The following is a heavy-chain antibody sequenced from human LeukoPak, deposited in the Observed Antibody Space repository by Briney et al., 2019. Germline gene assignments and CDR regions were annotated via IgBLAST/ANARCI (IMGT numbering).Heavy chain of an antibody. J-gene: IGHJ6*02. Sequence: SVKVSCKASGYTFIGYYIHWVRQAPGQGLEWMGRIIPILGIANYAQKFQGRVSITADKSTSTAYMELSSLRSEDTAVYYCARVEDCSSTSCPSYGMDVWGQGTTVTVSS. V-gene: IGHV1-69*04. CDR3: ARVEDCSSTSCPSYGMDV. CDR1: GYTFIGYY. CDR2: IIPILGIA. D-gene: IGHD2-2*01.